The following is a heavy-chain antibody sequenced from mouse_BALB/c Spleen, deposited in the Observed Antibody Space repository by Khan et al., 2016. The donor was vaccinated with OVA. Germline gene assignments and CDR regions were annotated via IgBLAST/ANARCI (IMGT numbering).Heavy chain of an antibody. J-gene: IGHJ3*01. CDR3: VRDGAYHRNDGWFAY. CDR2: INPSNAYT. D-gene: IGHD2-14*01. V-gene: IGHV1-4*01. Sequence: QVQLKESGAELARPGASVKMSCKASGYTFTSYTIHWIKLRPGQGLEWIGYINPSNAYTNYNQRFKDKATLTADKSSTTAYIQLSSLTSDDSAVYDCVRDGAYHRNDGWFAYWGLGTLVTVSA. CDR1: GYTFTSYT.